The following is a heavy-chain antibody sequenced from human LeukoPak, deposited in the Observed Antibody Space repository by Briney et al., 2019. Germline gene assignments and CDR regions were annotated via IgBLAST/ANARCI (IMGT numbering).Heavy chain of an antibody. D-gene: IGHD4-17*01. J-gene: IGHJ5*02. CDR1: GFTFSSYA. CDR3: AKTDGDYPDNWFDP. V-gene: IGHV3-30-3*02. CDR2: ISYDGSNK. Sequence: PGGSLRLSCAASGFTFSSYAMHWVRQAPGKGLEWVAVISYDGSNKYYADSVKGRFTISRDNSKNTLYLQMNSLRAEDTAVYYCAKTDGDYPDNWFDPWGQGTLVTVSS.